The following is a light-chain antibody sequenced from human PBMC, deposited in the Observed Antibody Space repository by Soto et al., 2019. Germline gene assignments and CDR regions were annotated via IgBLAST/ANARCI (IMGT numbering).Light chain of an antibody. CDR2: EVT. CDR1: STDVYASNF. V-gene: IGLV2-8*01. J-gene: IGLJ1*01. Sequence: QSALTQPPSASGAPGQSVTISCTGTSTDVYASNFVSWYQQHPDKAPNLMIYEVTERPSGVPDRFSGSKSGNTASLTVSGLQPEDEADYFCRSYVGRNLLLFGAGTKLTVL. CDR3: RSYVGRNLLL.